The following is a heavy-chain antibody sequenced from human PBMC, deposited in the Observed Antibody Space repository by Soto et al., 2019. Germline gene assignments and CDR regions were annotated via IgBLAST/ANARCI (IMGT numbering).Heavy chain of an antibody. CDR3: ATACSSTSCYYNWFDP. J-gene: IGHJ5*02. CDR2: ISAYNGNT. D-gene: IGHD2-2*01. V-gene: IGHV1-18*01. CDR1: GYTFTSYG. Sequence: APVKVSCKASGYTFTSYGISWVRQAPGKGLEGMGWISAYNGNTNYAQKLQGRVTMTTDTSKSTAYLELRSLRSADTAVYYCATACSSTSCYYNWFDPWGQGTLVTVSS.